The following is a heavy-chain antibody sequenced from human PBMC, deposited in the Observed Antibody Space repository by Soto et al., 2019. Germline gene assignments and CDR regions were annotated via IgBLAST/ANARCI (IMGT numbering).Heavy chain of an antibody. CDR2: IYYSGST. D-gene: IGHD6-19*01. Sequence: SETLSLTCTVSGASISTSIYYWGWIRQPPGKGLEWIGTIYYSGSTYYNPSLKSRVTISVDTSKNQFSLKLRSVTAADTAIYYCARRFEYSTGWYYFDYWGQGTLVTVSS. V-gene: IGHV4-39*01. CDR3: ARRFEYSTGWYYFDY. J-gene: IGHJ4*02. CDR1: GASISTSIYY.